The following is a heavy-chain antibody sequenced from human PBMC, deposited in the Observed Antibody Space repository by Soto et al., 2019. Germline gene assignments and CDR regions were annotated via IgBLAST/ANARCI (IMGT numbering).Heavy chain of an antibody. J-gene: IGHJ3*02. D-gene: IGHD3-16*01. CDR2: IYYSGST. CDR1: GGSISSYY. Sequence: PSETLSLTCTVSGGSISSYYWSWIRQPPGKGLEWIGYIYYSGSTNYNPSLKSRVTISVDTSKNQFSLKLSSVTAADTAVYYCARRGGKYRPFDIWGQGTMVTVS. V-gene: IGHV4-59*08. CDR3: ARRGGKYRPFDI.